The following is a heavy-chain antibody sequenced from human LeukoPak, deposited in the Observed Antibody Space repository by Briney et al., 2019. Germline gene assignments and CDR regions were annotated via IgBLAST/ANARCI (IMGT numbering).Heavy chain of an antibody. CDR1: GFIFSSYW. J-gene: IGHJ4*02. CDR3: ARDWQDTGAFGY. V-gene: IGHV3-74*01. D-gene: IGHD1-26*01. Sequence: PGGSLRLSFAASGFIFSSYWMHWVRQAPGKGLVWVSRINRDWSSTSYAGSVKGRFTISRDNAKNTLYLQMNSLRAEDTAVYYCARDWQDTGAFGYWGQGTLVTVSS. CDR2: INRDWSST.